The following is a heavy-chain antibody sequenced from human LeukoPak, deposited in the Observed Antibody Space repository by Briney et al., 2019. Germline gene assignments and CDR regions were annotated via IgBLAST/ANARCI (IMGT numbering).Heavy chain of an antibody. V-gene: IGHV3-7*01. CDR1: GSTFSSRW. CDR2: INIDGSEK. D-gene: IGHD1-14*01. CDR3: ARSDHGPEY. Sequence: GGSLRLSCSASGSTFSSRWMNWVRQAPGRGLEWVAIINIDGSEKHYVDSVKGRFTISRDNTKNSLYLQMNSLRAEDTAVYYCARSDHGPEYWGQGTLVAVSS. J-gene: IGHJ4*02.